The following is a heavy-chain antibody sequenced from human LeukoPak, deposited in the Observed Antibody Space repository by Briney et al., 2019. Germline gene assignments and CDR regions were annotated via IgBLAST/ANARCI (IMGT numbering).Heavy chain of an antibody. Sequence: GGSLRLSCAASGYTFSSYWMHWVRQVPGQGLEWVSAVSRFGGTTYYADSAKGRFTISRDNSNNTVYLQMNSLRVGDTALYYCVKHVGSRWSNNRFDPWGQGTLVTVS. CDR1: GYTFSSYW. V-gene: IGHV3-23*01. J-gene: IGHJ5*02. D-gene: IGHD6-13*01. CDR3: VKHVGSRWSNNRFDP. CDR2: VSRFGGTT.